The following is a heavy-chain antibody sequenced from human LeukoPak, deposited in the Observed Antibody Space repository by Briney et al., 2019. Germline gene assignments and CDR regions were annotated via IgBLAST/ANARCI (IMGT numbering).Heavy chain of an antibody. D-gene: IGHD4-17*01. CDR2: ISSSSYI. V-gene: IGHV3-21*01. CDR3: ARGRYGDQRVDRGY. J-gene: IGHJ4*02. CDR1: GFTFSSYS. Sequence: GGSLRLSCAASGFTFSSYSMNWVRQAPGKGLEWVSSISSSSYIYYADSVKGRFTISRDNAKNSLYLQVNSLRTEDTAVYYCARGRYGDQRVDRGYWGQGTLVTVSS.